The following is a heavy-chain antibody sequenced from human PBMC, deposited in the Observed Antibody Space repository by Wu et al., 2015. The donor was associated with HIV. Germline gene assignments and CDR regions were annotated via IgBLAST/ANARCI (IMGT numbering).Heavy chain of an antibody. D-gene: IGHD3-3*01. J-gene: IGHJ3*02. CDR2: IIPMYATA. CDR1: GGTFSSYS. CDR3: ARGWYRPLEPAFDI. V-gene: IGHV1-69*13. Sequence: QVQLVQSGAEVKKPGSSVKVSCKASGGTFSSYSISWVRQAPGQGLEWMGRIIPMYATANYAQKFQGRFTITADESTSTAYMDLSSLRSDDTAVYYCARGWYRPLEPAFDIWARGQWSPSLQ.